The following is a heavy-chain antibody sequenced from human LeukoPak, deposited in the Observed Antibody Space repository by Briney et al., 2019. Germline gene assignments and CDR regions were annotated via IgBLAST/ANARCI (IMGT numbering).Heavy chain of an antibody. CDR3: AIDTAMVIFDY. J-gene: IGHJ4*02. D-gene: IGHD5-18*01. CDR1: GFTVSSNY. Sequence: GGSLRLSCAASGFTVSSNYMSWVRQAPGKGLEWVSYISNTGSFVSYADSVKGRFTISRDNAKNSLYLQMNSLRAEDTAMYYCAIDTAMVIFDYWGQGTLVTVSS. CDR2: ISNTGSFV. V-gene: IGHV3-11*04.